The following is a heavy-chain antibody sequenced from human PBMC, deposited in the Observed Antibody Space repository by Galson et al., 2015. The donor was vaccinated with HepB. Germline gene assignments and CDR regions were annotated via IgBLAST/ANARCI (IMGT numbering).Heavy chain of an antibody. CDR2: IYWDGDK. J-gene: IGHJ3*02. D-gene: IGHD6-19*01. V-gene: IGHV2-5*02. CDR1: GFSLSTSGVG. CDR3: THLAVAGTVGAFDI. Sequence: PALVKPTQTLTLTCTFSGFSLSTSGVGVGWIRQPPGKALEWLSLIYWDGDKHYSPSLKSRLTFTADTSKNQAVLTMTIMDVVDTATYYCTHLAVAGTVGAFDIWGQGTMVTVSS.